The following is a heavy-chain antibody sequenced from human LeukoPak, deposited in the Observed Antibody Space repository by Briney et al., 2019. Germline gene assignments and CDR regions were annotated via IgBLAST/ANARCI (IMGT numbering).Heavy chain of an antibody. CDR1: GFTFSSYA. D-gene: IGHD2-2*01. J-gene: IGHJ6*02. CDR3: AKDRGSSTSRYYYGMDV. Sequence: GGSLRLSRAASGFTFSSYAMSWVRQAPGKGLEWVSAISGSGGSTYYADSVKGRFTISRDNSKNTLYLQMNSLRAEDTAVYYCAKDRGSSTSRYYYGMDVWGQGTTVTVSS. CDR2: ISGSGGST. V-gene: IGHV3-23*01.